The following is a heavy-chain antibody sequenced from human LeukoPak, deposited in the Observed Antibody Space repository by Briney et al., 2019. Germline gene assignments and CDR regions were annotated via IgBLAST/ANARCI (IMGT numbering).Heavy chain of an antibody. V-gene: IGHV1-2*02. CDR2: INPNSGGT. J-gene: IGHJ6*02. Sequence: ASVKVSCKASGYTFTGYYMHWVRQAPGQGLEWMGWINPNSGGTNYAQKFQGRVTMTRDTSISTAYMELSRLRSDDTAVYYCARLTYYYRGMDVWGQGTTVTVSS. CDR1: GYTFTGYY. CDR3: ARLTYYYRGMDV.